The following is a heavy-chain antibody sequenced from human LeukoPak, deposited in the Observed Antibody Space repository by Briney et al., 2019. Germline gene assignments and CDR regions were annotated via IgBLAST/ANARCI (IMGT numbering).Heavy chain of an antibody. D-gene: IGHD5-24*01. CDR2: ISGSGSGT. V-gene: IGHV3-23*01. Sequence: PGGSLRLSCATSGFTFSTYAMSWVRQTPGKGLEWVSLISGSGSGTHYADSVKGRFTISRDNSKNMLYLHMNTLRADDTAVYYCARSGTEDGYNIYFEHWGQGTLVTVSS. CDR1: GFTFSTYA. CDR3: ARSGTEDGYNIYFEH. J-gene: IGHJ1*01.